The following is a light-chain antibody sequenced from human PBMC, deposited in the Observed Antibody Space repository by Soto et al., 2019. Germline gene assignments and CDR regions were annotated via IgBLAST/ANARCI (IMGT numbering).Light chain of an antibody. CDR2: DVS. CDR3: SSYTSSSTQV. J-gene: IGLJ1*01. V-gene: IGLV2-14*03. Sequence: QSALTQHASVSGSPGQSITISCTGTSSDVGGYNYLSWYQHHPGKAPKLMIYDVSDRPSGVSNRFTGSKSGNTASLTISGLQTEDEADYYCSSYTSSSTQVFGTGTKLTVL. CDR1: SSDVGGYNY.